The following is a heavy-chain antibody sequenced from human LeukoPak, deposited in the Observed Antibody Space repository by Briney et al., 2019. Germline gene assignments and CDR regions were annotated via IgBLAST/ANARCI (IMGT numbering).Heavy chain of an antibody. CDR1: GGSISSYY. CDR3: ARVSPARTVDY. Sequence: SETLSLTCTVSGGSISSYYWSWIRQPPGKGLEWIGYIYYSGSTNYNPSLKSRVTISVDTSKNQFSLKLSSVTAADTAVYYCARVSPARTVDYWGQGTLVTVSS. D-gene: IGHD1-14*01. J-gene: IGHJ4*02. CDR2: IYYSGST. V-gene: IGHV4-59*08.